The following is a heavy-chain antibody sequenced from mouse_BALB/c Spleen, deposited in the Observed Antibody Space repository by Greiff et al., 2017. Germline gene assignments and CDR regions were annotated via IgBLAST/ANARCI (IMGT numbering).Heavy chain of an antibody. Sequence: QVQLQQSGAELVKPGAPVKLSCKTSGYTFTSYWMNWVKQRPGRGLEWIGRIDPSDSETHYNQKFKDKATLTVDKSSSTAYIQLSSLTSEDSAVYYCARYYYDYESYFDYWGQGTTLTVSS. CDR2: IDPSDSET. V-gene: IGHV1-69*02. CDR3: ARYYYDYESYFDY. D-gene: IGHD2-4*01. J-gene: IGHJ2*01. CDR1: GYTFTSYW.